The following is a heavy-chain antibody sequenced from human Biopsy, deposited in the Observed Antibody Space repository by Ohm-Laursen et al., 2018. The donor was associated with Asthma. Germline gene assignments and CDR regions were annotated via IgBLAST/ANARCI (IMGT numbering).Heavy chain of an antibody. V-gene: IGHV4-30-4*01. CDR3: ARAQSYGDIYYGLDV. J-gene: IGHJ6*02. CDR2: IFYSGST. CDR1: GGSVYSYDHH. D-gene: IGHD2-21*02. Sequence: TLSLTCSVFGGSVYSYDHHWSWIRQPPGKGLEWIGLIFYSGSTFYNPSLRSRITISVDTSKRQFSLSLRSVTVADTAVYFCARAQSYGDIYYGLDVWGQGTTVTVSS.